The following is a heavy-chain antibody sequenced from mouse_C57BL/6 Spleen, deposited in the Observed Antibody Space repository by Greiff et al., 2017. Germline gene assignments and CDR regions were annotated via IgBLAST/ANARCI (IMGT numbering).Heavy chain of an antibody. D-gene: IGHD2-4*01. Sequence: QVQLQQPGAELVKPGASVKMSCKASGYTFTSYWITWVKQRPGQGLEWIGDIYPGSGSTNYNEKFKSKATLTVDTSSSTAYMQLSSLTSEDSAVYYCAIYYDYDWVFAYWGQGTLVTVSA. CDR1: GYTFTSYW. J-gene: IGHJ3*01. CDR3: AIYYDYDWVFAY. CDR2: IYPGSGST. V-gene: IGHV1-55*01.